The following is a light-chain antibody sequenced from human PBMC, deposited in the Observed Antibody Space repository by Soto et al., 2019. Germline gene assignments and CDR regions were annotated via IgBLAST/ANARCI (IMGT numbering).Light chain of an antibody. J-gene: IGLJ2*01. CDR3: SSFTGTSALIL. CDR1: SSDVGGYDY. CDR2: EVS. V-gene: IGLV2-14*01. Sequence: QSAVTQPASVSGSPGQSITISCTGTSSDVGGYDYVSWYQQYPGKAPRLIIYEVSNRPSGVSKRFSGSKSGNTASLTISGRRAEDEGDYFCSSFTGTSALILFGGGTKLTVL.